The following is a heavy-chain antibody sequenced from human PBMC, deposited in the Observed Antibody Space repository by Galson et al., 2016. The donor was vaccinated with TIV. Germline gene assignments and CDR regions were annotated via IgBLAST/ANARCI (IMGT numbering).Heavy chain of an antibody. J-gene: IGHJ6*02. CDR1: GFTIDDYP. CDR2: INWHGNSV. V-gene: IGHV3-9*01. D-gene: IGHD5-18*01. Sequence: SLRLSCAASGFTIDDYPMHWVRQAPGKGLEWVSAINWHGNSVVYADSVKGRFTISRDNGRHSLYLQMNNLRGEDTALYYCAKDLKPDASMDYYFYSGMDVWGQGTTVIVSS. CDR3: AKDLKPDASMDYYFYSGMDV.